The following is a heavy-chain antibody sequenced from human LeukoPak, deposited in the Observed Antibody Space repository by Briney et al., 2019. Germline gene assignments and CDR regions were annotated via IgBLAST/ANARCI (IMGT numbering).Heavy chain of an antibody. D-gene: IGHD3-10*01. CDR3: ARGFMVRGVTFDY. CDR2: INPSAGTT. J-gene: IGHJ4*02. V-gene: IGHV1-46*01. Sequence: VASVKVSCKASGYTSTSHYMHWVRQAPGQGLEWMGIINPSAGTTSHAQKFQGRLTMTRDTSTSTVYMELSSLRSEDTAVYYCARGFMVRGVTFDYWGQGTLVTVSS. CDR1: GYTSTSHY.